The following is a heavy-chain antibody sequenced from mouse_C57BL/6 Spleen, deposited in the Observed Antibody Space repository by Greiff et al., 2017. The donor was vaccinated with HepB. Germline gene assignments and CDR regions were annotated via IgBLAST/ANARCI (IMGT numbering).Heavy chain of an antibody. V-gene: IGHV5-17*01. Sequence: EVQLQESGGGLVKPGGSLKLSCAASGFTFSDYGMHWVRQAPEKGLEWVAYISSGSSTIYYADTVKGRFTISRDNAKNTLFLQMTSLRSEDTAMYYCARDYDYGYYFDYWGQGTTLTVSS. D-gene: IGHD2-4*01. CDR2: ISSGSSTI. CDR1: GFTFSDYG. CDR3: ARDYDYGYYFDY. J-gene: IGHJ2*01.